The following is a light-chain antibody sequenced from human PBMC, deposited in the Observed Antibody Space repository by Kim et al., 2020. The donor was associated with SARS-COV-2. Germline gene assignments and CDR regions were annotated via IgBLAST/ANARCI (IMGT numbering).Light chain of an antibody. V-gene: IGLV3-1*01. CDR3: QAWDSGSYV. CDR1: KLGDKY. CDR2: QYN. Sequence: SYELTQPPSVSVSPGQTASITCSGDKLGDKYVSWYQQKPGQSPVLLIYQYNTRPSGIPERFSVSNSESSATLTISGTQAMDEADYYCQAWDSGSYVFGTGTKVTVL. J-gene: IGLJ1*01.